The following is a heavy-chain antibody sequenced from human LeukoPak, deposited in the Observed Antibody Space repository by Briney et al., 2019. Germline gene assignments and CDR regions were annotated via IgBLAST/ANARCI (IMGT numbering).Heavy chain of an antibody. Sequence: ASVKVSCKASGGTFNTYAINWVRQAPEQGLEWMGRIIPIFGTPHYAQKFQGRVTITASRSTSTAYMELSSLKADDTAVYYCARIEGEYGVLVYWGQGTLVTVSS. CDR2: IIPIFGTP. CDR1: GGTFNTYA. D-gene: IGHD4-17*01. V-gene: IGHV1-69*06. CDR3: ARIEGEYGVLVY. J-gene: IGHJ4*02.